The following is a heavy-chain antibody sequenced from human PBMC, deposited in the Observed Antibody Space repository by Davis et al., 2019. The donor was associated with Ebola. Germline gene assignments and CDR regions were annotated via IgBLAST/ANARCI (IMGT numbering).Heavy chain of an antibody. D-gene: IGHD6-19*01. V-gene: IGHV3-21*05. CDR3: VRDNGYSSG. CDR1: GFTFSSYA. CDR2: ISSSSTYT. Sequence: GGSLKISCAASGFTFSSYAMHWVRQAPGKGLEWVSDISSSSTYTNYADSVKGRFTISRDSAKNSLYLQMNSLRVEDTAVYYCVRDNGYSSGWGQGTLVTVSS. J-gene: IGHJ4*02.